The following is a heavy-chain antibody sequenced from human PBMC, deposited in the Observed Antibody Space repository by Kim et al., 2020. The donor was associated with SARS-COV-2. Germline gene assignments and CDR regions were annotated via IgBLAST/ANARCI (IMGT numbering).Heavy chain of an antibody. CDR2: FYRSGST. CDR3: AGWDYSDNAGLVF. V-gene: IGHV4-59*13. D-gene: IGHD4-4*01. CDR1: GAPISGYY. Sequence: SETLSLTCTVSGAPISGYYWIWIRQPPGKGLEWIGIFYRSGSTSSNPSLKSRVTTSADTSRHQFSLQLNSVTAADTALYYCAGWDYSDNAGLVFWGQGTLVTVSS. J-gene: IGHJ4*02.